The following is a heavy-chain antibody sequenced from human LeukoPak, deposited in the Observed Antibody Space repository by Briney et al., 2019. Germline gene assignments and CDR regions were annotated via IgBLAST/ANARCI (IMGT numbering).Heavy chain of an antibody. J-gene: IGHJ4*02. D-gene: IGHD1-26*01. CDR3: VRDTGGSGSYPDY. CDR1: GFTFSDYW. Sequence: GGSLRLSCAASGFTFSDYWMTWVRQAPGKGLEWVANVKQDSSQKYYMDSAKGRFTISRDNAKTSLYLQLNSLRAEDTAMYYCVRDTGGSGSYPDYWGQGTLVTVSS. CDR2: VKQDSSQK. V-gene: IGHV3-7*01.